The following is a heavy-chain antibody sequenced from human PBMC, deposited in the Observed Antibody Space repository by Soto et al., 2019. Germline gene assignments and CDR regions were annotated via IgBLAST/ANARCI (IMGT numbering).Heavy chain of an antibody. CDR2: IKQDGSEK. D-gene: IGHD3-22*01. CDR1: GFTFSSYW. J-gene: IGHJ3*02. CDR3: ARDPGYYDSSGYQDPDAFDI. V-gene: IGHV3-7*05. Sequence: GGSLRLSCAASGFTFSSYWMSWVRQAPGKGLEWVANIKQDGSEKYYVDSVKGRFTISRDNAKNSLYLQMNSLRAEDTAVYYCARDPGYYDSSGYQDPDAFDIWGQGTMVTVSS.